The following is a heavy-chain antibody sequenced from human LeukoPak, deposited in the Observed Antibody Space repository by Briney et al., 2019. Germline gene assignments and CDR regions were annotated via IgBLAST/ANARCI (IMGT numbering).Heavy chain of an antibody. CDR1: GFTVSNNY. D-gene: IGHD6-13*01. V-gene: IGHV3-66*01. CDR3: ARDPPGIAAGGNGA. CDR2: IYSGGGT. J-gene: IGHJ5*02. Sequence: GGSLRLSCAASGFTVSNNYMCWVRQAPGKGLEWVSLIYSGGGTSYADSVKGRFTISRDASKNTVYLQMSSLRPEDTAIYYCARDPPGIAAGGNGAWGQGTLVTVSS.